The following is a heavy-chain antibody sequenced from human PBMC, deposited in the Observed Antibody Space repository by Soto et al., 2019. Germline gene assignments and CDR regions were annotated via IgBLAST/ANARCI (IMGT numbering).Heavy chain of an antibody. D-gene: IGHD3-3*01. CDR2: IYYSGST. V-gene: IGHV4-39*01. CDR3: ARKPYYDFWSGYYADYYYGMDV. CDR1: GCSISSSSYY. J-gene: IGHJ6*02. Sequence: XETLTLTCTVSGCSISSSSYYWGWIRQPPGKGLEWIGSIYYSGSTYYNPSLKSRVTISVDTSKNQFSLKLSSVTAADTAVYYCARKPYYDFWSGYYADYYYGMDVWGQGTTVTVSS.